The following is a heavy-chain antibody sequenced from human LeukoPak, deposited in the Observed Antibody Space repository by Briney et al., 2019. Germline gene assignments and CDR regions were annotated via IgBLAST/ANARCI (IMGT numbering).Heavy chain of an antibody. CDR2: IIPIFGTA. J-gene: IGHJ4*02. D-gene: IGHD3-22*01. V-gene: IGHV1-69*01. CDR3: ARTPSRLYDSSGYYYYFDY. CDR1: GGTFSSYA. Sequence: SVKVSCKASGGTFSSYAISWVRQAPGQGLEWMGGIIPIFGTANYAQKFQGRVTITADESTSTAYMELGSLRSEDTAVYYCARTPSRLYDSSGYYYYFDYWGQGTLVTVSS.